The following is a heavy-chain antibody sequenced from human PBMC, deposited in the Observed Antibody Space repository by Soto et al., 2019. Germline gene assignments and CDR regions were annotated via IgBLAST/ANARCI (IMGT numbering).Heavy chain of an antibody. CDR2: ISWNSGSI. D-gene: IGHD5-12*01. Sequence: VQLVESGGGLVQPGRSLRLSCAASGFTFDDYAMHWVRQAPGKGLEWVSGISWNSGSIGYADSVKGRFTISRDNAKNSLYLQMNSLRAEDTALYYCAKDGVATILGWFDPWGQGTLVTVSS. CDR3: AKDGVATILGWFDP. J-gene: IGHJ5*02. CDR1: GFTFDDYA. V-gene: IGHV3-9*01.